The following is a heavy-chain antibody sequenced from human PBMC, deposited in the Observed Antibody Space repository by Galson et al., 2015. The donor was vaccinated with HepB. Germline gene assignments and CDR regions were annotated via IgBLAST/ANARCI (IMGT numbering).Heavy chain of an antibody. D-gene: IGHD2-15*01. CDR1: GATFSSYA. CDR3: VRDSRLDRGSPSYYSGLDI. J-gene: IGHJ6*02. Sequence: SVKVSCKASGATFSSYAINWVRQAPGQGLQWLGGITPIFGTVNYAQKVQGRVTMTADESATTVYMKLSSLRSDDTAVYYCVRDSRLDRGSPSYYSGLDIWGQGTTVTVSS. CDR2: ITPIFGTV. V-gene: IGHV1-69*13.